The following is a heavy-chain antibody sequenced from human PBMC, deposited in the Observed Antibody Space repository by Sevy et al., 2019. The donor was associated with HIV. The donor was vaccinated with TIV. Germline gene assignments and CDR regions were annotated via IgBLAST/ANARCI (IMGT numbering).Heavy chain of an antibody. CDR2: IIPIFGTA. Sequence: ASVKVSCKASGGTFSSYAISWVRQAPGQGLEWMGRIIPIFGTANYAQKFQGRVTITADESTSTAYMELSSPRSEDTAVYYCARGQAVAGTDYYMDVWGKGTTVTVSS. V-gene: IGHV1-69*13. CDR1: GGTFSSYA. CDR3: ARGQAVAGTDYYMDV. D-gene: IGHD6-19*01. J-gene: IGHJ6*03.